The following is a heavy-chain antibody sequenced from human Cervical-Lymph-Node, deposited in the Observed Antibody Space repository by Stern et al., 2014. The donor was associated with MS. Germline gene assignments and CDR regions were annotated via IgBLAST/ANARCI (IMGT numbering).Heavy chain of an antibody. CDR1: GFNFRTYW. CDR2: INGDGTVS. Sequence: VQLVESGGGIVQPGGSLMISCVASGFNFRTYWMHWVRQGPGKGLEWVSRINGDGTVSTYADSVRGRFTISRNNANNTMSLQVDNLRVEDTAIYYCASAYRASWGQGTLVTVST. D-gene: IGHD1-1*01. J-gene: IGHJ4*02. CDR3: ASAYRAS. V-gene: IGHV3-74*02.